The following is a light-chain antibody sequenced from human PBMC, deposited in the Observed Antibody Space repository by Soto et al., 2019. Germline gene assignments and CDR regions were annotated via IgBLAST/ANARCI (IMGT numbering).Light chain of an antibody. CDR3: SSYTSSSTLDYV. V-gene: IGLV2-14*01. J-gene: IGLJ1*01. CDR1: SSDVGGYNY. CDR2: DVS. Sequence: SVLTQPASVSGSPGQSITLSCPGTSSDVGGYNYVSWYQQHPGKAPKLMIYDVSNRPSGVSNRFSGSKSGNTASLTISGLQAEEEADYYCSSYTSSSTLDYVFGTGTKVTVL.